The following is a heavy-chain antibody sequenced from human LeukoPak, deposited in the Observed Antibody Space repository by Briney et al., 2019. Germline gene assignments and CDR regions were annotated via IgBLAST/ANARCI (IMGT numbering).Heavy chain of an antibody. D-gene: IGHD6-13*01. CDR2: ISSSSSYI. CDR1: GFTFSSYS. V-gene: IGHV3-21*01. CDR3: AGDYSSSWLSFDY. J-gene: IGHJ4*02. Sequence: GGSPRLSCAASGFTFSSYSMNWVRQAPGKGLEWVSSISSSSSYIYYADSVKGRFTISRDNAKNSLYLQMNSLRAEDTAVYYCAGDYSSSWLSFDYWGQGTLVTVSS.